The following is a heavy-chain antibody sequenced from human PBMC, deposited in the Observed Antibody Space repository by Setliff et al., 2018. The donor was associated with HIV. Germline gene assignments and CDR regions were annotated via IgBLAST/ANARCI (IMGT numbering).Heavy chain of an antibody. Sequence: ASVKVSCKASGYTFTGYFIHWVRQAPGQGLEWMGRINPNTGDTNYAQKFQDRVTMTRDTSINTAYMELSRLSSDDTAVYYCAREYDVLTGYYISAFDIWGQGTMVTVSS. J-gene: IGHJ3*02. D-gene: IGHD3-9*01. CDR2: INPNTGDT. CDR1: GYTFTGYF. V-gene: IGHV1-2*06. CDR3: AREYDVLTGYYISAFDI.